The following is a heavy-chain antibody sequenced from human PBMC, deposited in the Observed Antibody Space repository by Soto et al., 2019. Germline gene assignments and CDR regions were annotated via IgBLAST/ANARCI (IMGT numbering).Heavy chain of an antibody. CDR3: AKDVVFLGSDFWSGYYTSGYFDY. D-gene: IGHD3-3*01. Sequence: DVQLVESGGGLVQPGRSLRLSCAASGFTFDDYAMHWVRQAPGKGLEWVSGISWNSGSIGYADSVKGRFTISRDNAKNSLYLQMNSLRAEDTALYYWAKDVVFLGSDFWSGYYTSGYFDYWGQGTLVTVSS. CDR1: GFTFDDYA. CDR2: ISWNSGSI. J-gene: IGHJ4*02. V-gene: IGHV3-9*01.